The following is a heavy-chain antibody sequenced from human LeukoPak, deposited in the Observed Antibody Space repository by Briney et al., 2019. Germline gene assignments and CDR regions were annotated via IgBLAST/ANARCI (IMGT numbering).Heavy chain of an antibody. CDR2: IYYSGST. V-gene: IGHV4-59*01. CDR1: GGSISSYY. D-gene: IGHD1-26*01. Sequence: SETLSLTCTVSGGSISSYYWSWIRQPPGKGLEWIGYIYYSGSTNYNPSFKSRVTISVDTSKNQFSLKLSSVTAADTAVYYCARSHSGSYYSWFDPWGQGTLVTVSS. J-gene: IGHJ5*02. CDR3: ARSHSGSYYSWFDP.